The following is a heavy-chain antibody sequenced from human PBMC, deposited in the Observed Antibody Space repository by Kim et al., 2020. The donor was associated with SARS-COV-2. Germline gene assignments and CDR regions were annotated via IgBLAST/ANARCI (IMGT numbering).Heavy chain of an antibody. Sequence: GGSLRLSCAASGFTFSSYAMSWVRQAPGKGLEWVSAISGSGGSTYYADSVKGRFTISRDNSKNTLYLQMNSLRAEDTAVYYCAKDRRYCSSTSCYPSGLFDYWGQGTLVTVSS. CDR3: AKDRRYCSSTSCYPSGLFDY. D-gene: IGHD2-2*01. V-gene: IGHV3-23*01. J-gene: IGHJ4*02. CDR1: GFTFSSYA. CDR2: ISGSGGST.